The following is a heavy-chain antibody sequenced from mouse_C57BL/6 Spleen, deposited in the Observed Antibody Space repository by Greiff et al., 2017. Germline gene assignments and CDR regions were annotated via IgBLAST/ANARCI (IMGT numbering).Heavy chain of an antibody. CDR3: ARRLTRSGMDY. V-gene: IGHV1-50*01. CDR1: GYTFTSYW. J-gene: IGHJ4*01. CDR2: IGPSGGCT. D-gene: IGHD2-13*01. Sequence: VQLQQPGAELVKPGASVKLSCKATGYTFTSYWMQWVKQRPGQGLEWIGEIGPSGGCTNYNQKFKGKATLTVDTSSSTAYMQLSSLTSEDSAIYYCARRLTRSGMDYWGQGTSVTVSS.